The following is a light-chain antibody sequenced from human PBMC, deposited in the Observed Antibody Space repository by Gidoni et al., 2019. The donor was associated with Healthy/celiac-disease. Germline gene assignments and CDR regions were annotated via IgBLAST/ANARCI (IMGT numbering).Light chain of an antibody. J-gene: IGKJ2*01. V-gene: IGKV3-15*01. CDR1: QSVSSN. CDR3: QQYNNWPPNT. Sequence: EIVMTQSPATLSVSPGERATLSCRASQSVSSNLAWYQQKPGQAPRPLIYGASTRATGSPARFSGSGSGTEFTLTISSLQSEDFAVYYCQQYNNWPPNTFGQGTKLEIK. CDR2: GAS.